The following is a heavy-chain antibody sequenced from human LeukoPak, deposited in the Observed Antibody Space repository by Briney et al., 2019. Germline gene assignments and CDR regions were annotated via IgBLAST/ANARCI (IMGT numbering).Heavy chain of an antibody. J-gene: IGHJ6*02. D-gene: IGHD1-1*01. CDR2: IAYDGSNK. Sequence: GRSLRLSCAASGFIFDTYGMLWVRRAPGKGLEWVAVIAYDGSNKVYADSVKGRFTISRDNSKNTLYLQMNSLRGEDTAVYYCAKEKAIATINYGLDVWGQGTTVTVSS. CDR1: GFIFDTYG. CDR3: AKEKAIATINYGLDV. V-gene: IGHV3-30*18.